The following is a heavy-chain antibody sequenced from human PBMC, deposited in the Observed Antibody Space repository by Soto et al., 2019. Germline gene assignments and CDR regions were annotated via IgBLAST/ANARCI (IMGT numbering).Heavy chain of an antibody. J-gene: IGHJ3*02. CDR2: ISGSGGST. D-gene: IGHD2-15*01. V-gene: IGHV3-23*01. CDR1: GFTFSSYA. Sequence: EVQLLESGGGLVQPGGSLRLSCAASGFTFSSYAMSWVRQAPGKGLEWVSAISGSGGSTYYADSVKGRFTISRDNSKNTLYLQMNSLRAEDTAVYYCAKDLYCSGGSCYLGEDAFDIWGQGTMVTVSS. CDR3: AKDLYCSGGSCYLGEDAFDI.